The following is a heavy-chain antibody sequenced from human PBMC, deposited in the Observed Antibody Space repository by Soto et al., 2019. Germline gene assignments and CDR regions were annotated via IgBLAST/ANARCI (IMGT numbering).Heavy chain of an antibody. D-gene: IGHD3-3*01. J-gene: IGHJ6*02. V-gene: IGHV1-8*01. Sequence: QVHLVQSGAEVKKPGASVKVSCTASGYDFNIYDIHWVRQSTGQGLEWMGWMTPKRETPGYAPKFQGRFTMTRDTSGSAVYMELSSLGSEDTAVYFRARDGHGFSSGETYYYAMDVWVQGTTVTVSS. CDR2: MTPKRETP. CDR3: ARDGHGFSSGETYYYAMDV. CDR1: GYDFNIYD.